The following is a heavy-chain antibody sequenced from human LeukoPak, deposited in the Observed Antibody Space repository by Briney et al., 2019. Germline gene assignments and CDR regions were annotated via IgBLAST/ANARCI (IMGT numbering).Heavy chain of an antibody. Sequence: GGSLRLSCAVSGFTFNNYAMTWVRQAPGKGLEWVSVINGGGSSYYADSVKGRFTVSRDNSKNTLYLQMNSLRDEDTAVYYCAKGQGYNYGDSIDYWGQGTLVTVSS. CDR2: INGGGSS. J-gene: IGHJ4*02. CDR3: AKGQGYNYGDSIDY. CDR1: GFTFNNYA. D-gene: IGHD5-18*01. V-gene: IGHV3-23*01.